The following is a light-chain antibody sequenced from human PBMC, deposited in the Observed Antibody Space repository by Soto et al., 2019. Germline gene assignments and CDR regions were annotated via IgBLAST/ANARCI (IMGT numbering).Light chain of an antibody. CDR1: QSISSW. V-gene: IGKV1-5*01. CDR3: QQYNSYRIT. J-gene: IGKJ5*01. Sequence: DIQMTQSPSTLSASVVDRFTITFRASQSISSWLAWYQQKPGKAPKLLIYDASSLESGVPSRFSGSGSGTEFTLTISSLQPDDFATYYCQQYNSYRITFGRGTRLEI. CDR2: DAS.